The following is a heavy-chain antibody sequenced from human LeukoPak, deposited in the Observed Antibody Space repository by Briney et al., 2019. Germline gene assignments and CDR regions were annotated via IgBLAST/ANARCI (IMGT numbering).Heavy chain of an antibody. V-gene: IGHV1-24*01. CDR2: FDPEDGET. CDR3: ARGGVEDYYDSSGYSDY. CDR1: GSTLTELS. D-gene: IGHD3-22*01. J-gene: IGHJ4*02. Sequence: ASVKVSCKVSGSTLTELSMHWVRQAPGKGLEWMGGFDPEDGETFYAQDFQGRVIMTEDTSTDTAYMELSRLRSDDTAVYYCARGGVEDYYDSSGYSDYWGQGTLVTVSS.